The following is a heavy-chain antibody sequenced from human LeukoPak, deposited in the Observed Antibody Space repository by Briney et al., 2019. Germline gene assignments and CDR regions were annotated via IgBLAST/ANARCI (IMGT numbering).Heavy chain of an antibody. Sequence: SETLSLTCTVSGGSISSYYWSWIRQPRGKGLEWIGYIYYSGSTNYNPSLKSRVTISVDTSKNQFSLKLSSVTAADTAVYYCARADSSSWYEVDYWGQGTLVTVSS. J-gene: IGHJ4*02. CDR1: GGSISSYY. D-gene: IGHD6-13*01. CDR2: IYYSGST. V-gene: IGHV4-59*01. CDR3: ARADSSSWYEVDY.